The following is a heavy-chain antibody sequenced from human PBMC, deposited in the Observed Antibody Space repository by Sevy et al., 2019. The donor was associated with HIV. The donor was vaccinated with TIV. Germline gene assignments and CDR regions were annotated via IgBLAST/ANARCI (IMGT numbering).Heavy chain of an antibody. CDR3: VRGLQTHCDRTACPLDH. CDR2: IGTLGDT. D-gene: IGHD2-21*02. J-gene: IGHJ5*02. Sequence: GGSLRLSCAGYGFSFSGSDMHWVRQPTGKGLEWISSIGTLGDTFYADSVKGRFTISRDNAKSSFYLEMVSLRAGDTALYYCVRGLQTHCDRTACPLDHWGQRTLVTVSS. V-gene: IGHV3-13*01. CDR1: GFSFSGSD.